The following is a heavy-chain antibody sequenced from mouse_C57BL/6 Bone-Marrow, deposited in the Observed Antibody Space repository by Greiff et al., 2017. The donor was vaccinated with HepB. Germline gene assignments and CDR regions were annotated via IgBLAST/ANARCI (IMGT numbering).Heavy chain of an antibody. J-gene: IGHJ2*01. Sequence: VQLQQPGAELVRPGSSVKLSCKASGYTFTSYWMDWVKQRPGQGLEWIGNIYPSDSETHYNQKFKDKATLTVDKSSSTAYMQLSSLTSEDSAVYYCARRDYGSEGYWGRGTTLTVSS. CDR1: GYTFTSYW. CDR3: ARRDYGSEGY. D-gene: IGHD1-1*01. V-gene: IGHV1-61*01. CDR2: IYPSDSET.